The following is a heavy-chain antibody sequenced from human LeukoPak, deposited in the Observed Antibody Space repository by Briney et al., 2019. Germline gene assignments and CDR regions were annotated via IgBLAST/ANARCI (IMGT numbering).Heavy chain of an antibody. CDR3: ANSRDGYNIDY. J-gene: IGHJ4*02. CDR1: GFIFDDYA. D-gene: IGHD5-24*01. CDR2: ISWNSIGI. Sequence: GGSPRLSCAASGFIFDDYAMHWVRQAPGKGLEWVSGISWNSIGIGYADSVKGRFTISRDNAKNSLYLQMNSLRSEDTALYYCANSRDGYNIDYWGQGTLVTVSS. V-gene: IGHV3-9*01.